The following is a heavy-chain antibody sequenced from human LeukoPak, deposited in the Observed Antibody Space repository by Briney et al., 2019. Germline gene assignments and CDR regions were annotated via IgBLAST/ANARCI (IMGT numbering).Heavy chain of an antibody. CDR1: GL. J-gene: IGHJ4*02. D-gene: IGHD3-16*02. V-gene: IGHV3-7*01. CDR3: TRPRYRGFDY. CDR2: IKEDGDKK. Sequence: GGSLRLSCAASGLMTWVRQAPGKGLAWVASIKEDGDKKYYLDSVKGRFTVSRDSTKNSLYLQMNSLRADDTAVYYCTRPRYRGFDYWGQGILVAVSS.